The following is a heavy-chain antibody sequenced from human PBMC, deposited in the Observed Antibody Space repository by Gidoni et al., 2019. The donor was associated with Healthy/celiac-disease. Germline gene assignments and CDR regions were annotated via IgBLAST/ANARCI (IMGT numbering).Heavy chain of an antibody. V-gene: IGHV3-23*01. CDR2: IRGSGGST. CDR3: AKDLGADYYGSGSYSLLGYYYYGMDV. Sequence: EVQLLESGGGLVQPGGSLRLSCAASGFTFRSHAMSWVRQAPGKGLEWVSAIRGSGGSTYYADSVKGRFTISRDNSKNTLYLQMNSLRAEDTAVYYCAKDLGADYYGSGSYSLLGYYYYGMDVWGQGTTVTVSS. J-gene: IGHJ6*02. CDR1: GFTFRSHA. D-gene: IGHD3-10*01.